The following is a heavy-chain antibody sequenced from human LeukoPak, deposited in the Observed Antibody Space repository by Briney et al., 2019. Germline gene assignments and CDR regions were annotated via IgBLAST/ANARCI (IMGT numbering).Heavy chain of an antibody. J-gene: IGHJ4*02. Sequence: GGSLRLSCAASGFAFNTYAMHWVRQAPGQGLEWVAVISYDGSNKYYADSVKGRFTISRDNSKNTLYLQMNSLRAEDTAVYYCATGLGGSFDYWGQGTLVTVSS. CDR3: ATGLGGSFDY. D-gene: IGHD3-10*01. CDR1: GFAFNTYA. CDR2: ISYDGSNK. V-gene: IGHV3-30*03.